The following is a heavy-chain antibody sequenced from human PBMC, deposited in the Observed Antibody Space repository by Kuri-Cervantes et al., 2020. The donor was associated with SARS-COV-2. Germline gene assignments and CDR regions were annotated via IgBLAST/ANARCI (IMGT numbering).Heavy chain of an antibody. Sequence: SETLSLTCSVSGGSISGEASYWSWIQQPAGKGLEWIGRIYSSGNTNYNPSLKSRVTISEDTSKNQFSLKLSSVTAADTAVYYCARSLSKVVPAAMGITVYYYYYMDVWGKGTTVTVSS. V-gene: IGHV4-61*02. CDR2: IYSSGNT. J-gene: IGHJ6*03. CDR3: ARSLSKVVPAAMGITVYYYYYMDV. D-gene: IGHD2-2*01. CDR1: GGSISGEASY.